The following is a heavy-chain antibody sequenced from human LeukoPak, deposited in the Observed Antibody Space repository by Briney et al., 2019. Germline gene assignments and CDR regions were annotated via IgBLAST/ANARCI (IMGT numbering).Heavy chain of an antibody. CDR3: ARHNPDIVVVPAAPYYYYYYMDV. V-gene: IGHV4-39*07. D-gene: IGHD2-2*01. CDR1: GGSISSSSYY. Sequence: PSETLSLTCTVSGGSISSSSYYWGWIRQPPGKGLEWIGSIYYSGSTYYNPSLKSRVTISVDTSKNQFSLKLSSVTAADTAVYYCARHNPDIVVVPAAPYYYYYYMDVWGKGTTVTISS. CDR2: IYYSGST. J-gene: IGHJ6*03.